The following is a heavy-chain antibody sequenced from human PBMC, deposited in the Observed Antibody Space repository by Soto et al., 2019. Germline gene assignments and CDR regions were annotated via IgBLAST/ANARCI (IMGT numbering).Heavy chain of an antibody. D-gene: IGHD3-16*01. CDR3: ARTLLYDGKGGFDY. J-gene: IGHJ4*02. Sequence: QVQLVESGGGVVQPGRSLRLSCAASGFTFSSYAMHWVRQAPGKGLEWVAVISYDGSNKYYADSVKGRFTISIDNSKNTLYLQMNSRRAEDTAVYYCARTLLYDGKGGFDYWGQGTLVTVSS. V-gene: IGHV3-30-3*01. CDR1: GFTFSSYA. CDR2: ISYDGSNK.